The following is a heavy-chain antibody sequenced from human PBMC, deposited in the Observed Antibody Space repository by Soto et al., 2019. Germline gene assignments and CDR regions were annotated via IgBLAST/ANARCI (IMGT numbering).Heavy chain of an antibody. CDR3: ARRGIEVLPGPSGNGWGMDV. CDR1: SGSFTGRSFY. Sequence: SDTLSLSCTLSSGSFTGRSFYWGWIRQPPGKGLEWIGSIFYSGSTAYNPSLQSRVTISVDTSKNQISLRVSSVTAADTAIYYCARRGIEVLPGPSGNGWGMDVWGQGTTVT. J-gene: IGHJ6*02. D-gene: IGHD2-2*01. CDR2: IFYSGST. V-gene: IGHV4-39*01.